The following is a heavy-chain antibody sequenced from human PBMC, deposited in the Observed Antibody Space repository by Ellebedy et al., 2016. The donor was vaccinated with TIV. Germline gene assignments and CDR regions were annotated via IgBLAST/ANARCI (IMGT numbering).Heavy chain of an antibody. J-gene: IGHJ5*02. CDR2: IYQDGSDK. V-gene: IGHV3-7*01. CDR1: GFSFRNYW. Sequence: GESLKISCAASGFSFRNYWMGWVRQAPGKGLEWVANIYQDGSDKYYVDSVKGRFTISRDNAKNSLYLQLNSLRVEDTAVYYCARRGSYGDYAVQVNNWFDRWGQGTLVIVSS. CDR3: ARRGSYGDYAVQVNNWFDR. D-gene: IGHD4-17*01.